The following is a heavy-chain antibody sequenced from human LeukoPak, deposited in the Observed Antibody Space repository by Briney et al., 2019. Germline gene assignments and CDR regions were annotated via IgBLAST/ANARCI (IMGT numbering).Heavy chain of an antibody. CDR1: GFTFSSYS. J-gene: IGHJ4*02. D-gene: IGHD3-3*01. Sequence: GGSLRLSCAASGFTFSSYSMNWVRQAPGKGLEWVSSISSSSSYIYYADSVKGRFIISRDNAKNSLYLQMNSLRAEDTAVYYCARDAYSVTTFGVGPIDYWGQGTLVTVSS. CDR2: ISSSSSYI. V-gene: IGHV3-21*01. CDR3: ARDAYSVTTFGVGPIDY.